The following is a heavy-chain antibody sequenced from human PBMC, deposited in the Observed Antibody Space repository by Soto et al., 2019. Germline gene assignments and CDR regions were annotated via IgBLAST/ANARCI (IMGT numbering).Heavy chain of an antibody. CDR2: ISAHNGNT. CDR1: GYAFTTYG. CDR3: ARGRYGDY. V-gene: IGHV1-18*01. J-gene: IGHJ4*02. Sequence: QVHLVQSGAEVKKPGASVKVSCKGSGYAFTTYGITWVRQAPGLGLEWMGWISAHNGNTNYAQKLQGRVTVTRDTSTSTAYMELRSLRSDDTAVYYCARGRYGDYGGQGALVTVSS. D-gene: IGHD1-1*01.